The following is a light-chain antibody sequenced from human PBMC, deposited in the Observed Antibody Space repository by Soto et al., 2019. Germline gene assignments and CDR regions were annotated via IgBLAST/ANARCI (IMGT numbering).Light chain of an antibody. J-gene: IGKJ5*01. CDR2: GSS. CDR1: QGSSSY. Sequence: PSSLSASTGDRVTINCRASQGSSSYLAWYQQKPGKAPKLLIYGSSTLQSGVPSRFSGSGSGTDFTLTINCLQSEDFGAYHSEQYYIYTTFGQGTRLEIK. CDR3: EQYYIYTT. V-gene: IGKV1-8*01.